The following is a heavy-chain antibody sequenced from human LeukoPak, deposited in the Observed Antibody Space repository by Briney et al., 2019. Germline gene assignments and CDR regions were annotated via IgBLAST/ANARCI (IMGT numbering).Heavy chain of an antibody. D-gene: IGHD3-10*01. Sequence: GGSLRLSCAASGFTVSSNYMSWVRQAPGKGLVWVSRLKSDGSETTYVDSVKGRFTISRDNAKNTLYLQMHSLRAEDTAVYYCARRVEHTCSTAAGSHYGMDVWGQGTTVTVSS. V-gene: IGHV3-74*01. CDR2: LKSDGSET. CDR1: GFTVSSNY. J-gene: IGHJ6*02. CDR3: ARRVEHTCSTAAGSHYGMDV.